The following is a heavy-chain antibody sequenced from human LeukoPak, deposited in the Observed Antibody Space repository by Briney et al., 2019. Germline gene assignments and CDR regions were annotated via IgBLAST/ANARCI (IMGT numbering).Heavy chain of an antibody. J-gene: IGHJ3*02. CDR3: ARGEVAALLDAFDI. D-gene: IGHD2-15*01. CDR2: MNPNSGNT. V-gene: IGHV1-8*01. Sequence: GASVKVSCKASGYTFTSYDINWVRQATGQGLEWMGWMNPNSGNTGYAQKFQGRVTMTRNTSISTAYMWLSSLRSEDTAVYNCARGEVAALLDAFDIWGQGTMVTVSS. CDR1: GYTFTSYD.